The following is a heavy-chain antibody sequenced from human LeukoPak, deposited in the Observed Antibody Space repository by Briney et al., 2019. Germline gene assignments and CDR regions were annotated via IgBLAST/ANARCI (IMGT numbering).Heavy chain of an antibody. CDR2: IYYSGST. Sequence: PSETLSLTCTVSGGSISSYYWSWIRQPPGKGLEWIGYIYYSGSTNYSPSLKSRVTISVDTSKNQFSLKLSSVTAADTAVYYCARHMGLYYAPDYWGQGTLVTVSS. CDR3: ARHMGLYYAPDY. CDR1: GGSISSYY. D-gene: IGHD3-10*01. J-gene: IGHJ4*02. V-gene: IGHV4-59*01.